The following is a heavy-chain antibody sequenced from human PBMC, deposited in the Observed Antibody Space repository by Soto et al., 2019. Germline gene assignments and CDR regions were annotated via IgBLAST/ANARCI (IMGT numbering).Heavy chain of an antibody. J-gene: IGHJ5*02. CDR2: IYYTGST. CDR1: GGSVSSGIYY. V-gene: IGHV4-61*01. D-gene: IGHD3-22*01. CDR3: ARITMTPINWLEP. Sequence: PSETLSLTCTVSGGSVSSGIYYWPWLPQPPGKGLEWIGYIYYTGSTSYNPSLKSRVTISLDTSKNQFSLRLSSVTAADTAVYYCARITMTPINWLEPWGEATLVTVS.